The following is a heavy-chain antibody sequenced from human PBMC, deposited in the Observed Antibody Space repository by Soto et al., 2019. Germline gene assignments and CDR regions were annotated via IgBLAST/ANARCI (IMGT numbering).Heavy chain of an antibody. CDR1: GFSLSTSGVG. CDR2: IYWDDDK. J-gene: IGHJ4*02. CDR3: AHSALHMITFGGVGVTGYDY. Sequence: QITLKESGPTLVKPTQTLTLTCTFSGFSLSTSGVGVGWIRQPPGKALEWLALIYWDDDKRYSPSLKSRLTIPKDTSKNQVVLTRTNMDPVDTATYYCAHSALHMITFGGVGVTGYDYWGQGTLVTVSS. V-gene: IGHV2-5*02. D-gene: IGHD3-16*01.